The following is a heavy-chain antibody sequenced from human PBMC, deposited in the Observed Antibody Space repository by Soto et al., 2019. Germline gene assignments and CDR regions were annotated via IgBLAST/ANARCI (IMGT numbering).Heavy chain of an antibody. CDR2: IKSKTDGGTT. CDR3: TTYSSGWYYYYGMDV. D-gene: IGHD6-19*01. CDR1: GFTFSNAW. Sequence: GGSLRLSCAASGFTFSNAWMNWVRQAPGKGLEWVGRIKSKTDGGTTDYAAPVKGRFTISRDDSKNTLYLQMNSLKTEDTAVYYCTTYSSGWYYYYGMDVWGQWTTVTVSS. J-gene: IGHJ6*02. V-gene: IGHV3-15*07.